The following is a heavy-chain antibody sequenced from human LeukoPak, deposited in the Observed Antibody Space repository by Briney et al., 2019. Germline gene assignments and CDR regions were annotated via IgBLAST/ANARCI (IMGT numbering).Heavy chain of an antibody. V-gene: IGHV3-48*01. CDR3: ARDPDDYDRPAGDP. CDR1: GFTFSSYS. D-gene: IGHD3-16*01. J-gene: IGHJ5*02. Sequence: GGALRLSCAASGFTFSSYSMNWVRQAPGKGLEGGSYISSSSSTIYYADSVKGRFTISRDNAKNSLYLQMNSLRAEDTAVYYCARDPDDYDRPAGDPWGQGTLVTVSS. CDR2: ISSSSSTI.